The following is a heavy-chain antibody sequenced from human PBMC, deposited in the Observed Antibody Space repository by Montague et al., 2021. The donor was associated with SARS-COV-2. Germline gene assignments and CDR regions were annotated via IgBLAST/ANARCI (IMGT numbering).Heavy chain of an antibody. V-gene: IGHV4-39*07. J-gene: IGHJ6*02. D-gene: IGHD3-22*01. CDR1: GGSISSSSSY. CDR3: ARDIRIPMLIVIQGYGMDV. Sequence: SDTLSLTCTVSGGSISSSSSYWGWIRQPPGMGLEWIGSIYYSGSTYYNPSLKSRITISVDTSKNQFSLRLTSVTAADTAVYHCARDIRIPMLIVIQGYGMDVWGQGTTVTVSS. CDR2: IYYSGST.